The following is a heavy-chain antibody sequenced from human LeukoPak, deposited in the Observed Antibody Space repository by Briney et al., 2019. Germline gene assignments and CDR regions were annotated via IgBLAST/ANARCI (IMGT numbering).Heavy chain of an antibody. CDR3: AKDLVDTAMVNPYYFDY. CDR1: GFTFSSYG. CDR2: IRYDGSNK. D-gene: IGHD5-18*01. J-gene: IGHJ4*02. V-gene: IGHV3-30*02. Sequence: GGSLRLSCAASGFTFSSYGMHWVRQAPGKGLEWVAFIRYDGSNKYYADSVKGRFTISRDNSKNTLYLQMKSLRAEDTAVYYCAKDLVDTAMVNPYYFDYWGQGTLVTVSS.